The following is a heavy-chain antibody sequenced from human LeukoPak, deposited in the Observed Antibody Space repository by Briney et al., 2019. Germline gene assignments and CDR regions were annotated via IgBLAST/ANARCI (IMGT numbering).Heavy chain of an antibody. CDR2: IYTSGTT. J-gene: IGHJ2*01. CDR1: GGPISSGSYY. Sequence: PSETLSLTCTVSGGPISSGSYYWNWIRQPAGKGLEWNGRIYTSGTTDYHPSLKSRVTISVDTSKNQFSLKLSSVTAADTAVYYCARWGDLYWYFDLWGRGILVTVSS. D-gene: IGHD2-21*02. V-gene: IGHV4-61*02. CDR3: ARWGDLYWYFDL.